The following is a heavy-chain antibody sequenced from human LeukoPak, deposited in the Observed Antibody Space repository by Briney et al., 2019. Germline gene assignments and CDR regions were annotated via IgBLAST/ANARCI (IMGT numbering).Heavy chain of an antibody. Sequence: SETLSLTCAVYGGSFSGYYWSWIRQPPGKGLEWIGEINHSGSTNYNPSLKSRVTISVNTSKNQFSLKLSSVTAADTAVYYCARPGESGYVSNGLDVWGQGTTVTVSS. CDR2: INHSGST. J-gene: IGHJ6*02. D-gene: IGHD5-12*01. V-gene: IGHV4-34*01. CDR3: ARPGESGYVSNGLDV. CDR1: GGSFSGYY.